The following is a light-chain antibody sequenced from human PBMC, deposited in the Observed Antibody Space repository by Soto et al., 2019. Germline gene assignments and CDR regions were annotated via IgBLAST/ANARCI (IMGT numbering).Light chain of an antibody. J-gene: IGKJ2*01. CDR2: AAY. V-gene: IGKV1-39*01. CDR1: QYINYS. CDR3: QQSYSTPPYT. Sequence: DIQMTQSPSSLSTSVGDRVTITCRASQYINYSLNWYQQKPGKAPKLLIFAAYNLQSGVPSRFSGSGSGTDFTLTISSLQPEDFATYYCQQSYSTPPYTFGQGTKLDMK.